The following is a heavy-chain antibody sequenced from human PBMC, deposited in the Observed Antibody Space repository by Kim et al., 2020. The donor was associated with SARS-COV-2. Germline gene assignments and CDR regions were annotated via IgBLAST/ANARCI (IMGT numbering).Heavy chain of an antibody. D-gene: IGHD6-13*01. CDR3: AKGSSSSWLTFDY. Sequence: GGSLRLSCAASGFTFSSYGMHWVRQAPGKGLEWVAVISYDGSNKYYADSVKGRFTISRDNSKNTLYLQMNSLRAEDTAVYYCAKGSSSSWLTFDYWGQGT. CDR1: GFTFSSYG. V-gene: IGHV3-30*18. CDR2: ISYDGSNK. J-gene: IGHJ4*02.